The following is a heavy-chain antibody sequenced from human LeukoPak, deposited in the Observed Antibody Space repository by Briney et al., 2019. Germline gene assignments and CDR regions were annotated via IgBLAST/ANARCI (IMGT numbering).Heavy chain of an antibody. CDR2: ISCSGGST. CDR3: AKDLSDSSRVRGYY. Sequence: GGSLRLSCAASGFTFNTYAMSWVRQAPGKGLEWVSSISCSGGSTFYADSVKGRFTISRENSKNTLYLQMNSLRAEDTARYYSAKDLSDSSRVRGYYWGQGTLVTVSS. V-gene: IGHV3-23*01. CDR1: GFTFNTYA. D-gene: IGHD6-13*01. J-gene: IGHJ4*02.